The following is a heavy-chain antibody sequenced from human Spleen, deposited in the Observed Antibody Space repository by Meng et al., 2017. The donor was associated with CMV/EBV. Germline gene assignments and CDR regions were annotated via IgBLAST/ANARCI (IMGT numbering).Heavy chain of an antibody. V-gene: IGHV3-21*01. CDR2: ISSSSSYI. CDR1: GGSISSSS. D-gene: IGHD6-6*01. CDR3: ARGEQLH. Sequence: ETLSLTCTVSGGSISSSSYYWGWIRQPPGKGLEWVSSISSSSSYIYYADSVKGRFTISRDNAKNSLYLQMNSLRAEDTAVYYCARGEQLHWGQGTLVTVSS. J-gene: IGHJ4*02.